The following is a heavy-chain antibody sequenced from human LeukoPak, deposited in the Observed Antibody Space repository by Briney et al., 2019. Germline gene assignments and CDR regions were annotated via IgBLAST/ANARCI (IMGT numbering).Heavy chain of an antibody. D-gene: IGHD4-17*01. J-gene: IGHJ6*02. CDR2: IIPILGIA. V-gene: IGHV1-69*04. Sequence: SVKVSCKASGGTFSSYAISWVRQAPGQGLEWMGRIIPILGIANYAQKFQGRVTITADKSTSTAYMELSSLRSEDTAVYYCARANYGEEDYYGMDVSGQGTTVTVSS. CDR1: GGTFSSYA. CDR3: ARANYGEEDYYGMDV.